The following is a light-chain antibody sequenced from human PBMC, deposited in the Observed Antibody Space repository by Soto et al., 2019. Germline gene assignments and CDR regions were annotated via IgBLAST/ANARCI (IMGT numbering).Light chain of an antibody. CDR1: SGHSSYN. CDR2: LEDSGSY. CDR3: ETWDSTTRV. V-gene: IGLV4-60*02. J-gene: IGLJ3*02. Sequence: QLVLTQSSSASASLGSSVKLTCSLSSGHSSYNIAWHQQRPGKAPRHLMRLEDSGSYNKGSGVPDRFSGSSSGADRYLTISNLQYEDEADYYCETWDSTTRVFGGGTKLTVL.